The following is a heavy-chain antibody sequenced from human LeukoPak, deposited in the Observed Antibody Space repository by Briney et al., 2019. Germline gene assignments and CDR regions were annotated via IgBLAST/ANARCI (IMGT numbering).Heavy chain of an antibody. CDR1: GYTFTSYY. J-gene: IGHJ4*02. CDR2: INPSGGST. CDR3: AKAAKLWFGESQSVDY. Sequence: ASVKVSCKASGYTFTSYYMHWVRQAPGQGLEWMGIINPSGGSTSYAQKFQGRVTMTRDTSTSTVYTELSSLRSEDTAVYYCAKAAKLWFGESQSVDYWGQGTLVTVSS. D-gene: IGHD3-10*01. V-gene: IGHV1-46*01.